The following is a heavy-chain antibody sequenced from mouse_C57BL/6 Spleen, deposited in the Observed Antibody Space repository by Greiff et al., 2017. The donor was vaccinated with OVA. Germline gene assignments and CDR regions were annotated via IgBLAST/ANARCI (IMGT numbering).Heavy chain of an antibody. Sequence: QVQLQQSGAELARPGASVKLSCKASGYTFTSYGISWVKQRTGQGLEWIGEIYPRSGNTYYNEKFKGKATLTADKSSSTAYIELRSLTSEDSAVYFCAISGSYAMDYWGQGTSVTVSS. CDR3: AISGSYAMDY. CDR1: GYTFTSYG. J-gene: IGHJ4*01. D-gene: IGHD3-2*02. CDR2: IYPRSGNT. V-gene: IGHV1-81*01.